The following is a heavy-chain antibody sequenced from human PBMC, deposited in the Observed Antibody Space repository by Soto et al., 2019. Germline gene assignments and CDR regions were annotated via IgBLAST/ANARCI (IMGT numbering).Heavy chain of an antibody. Sequence: ASVKVSCKASGGTFSSYAISWVRQAPGQGLEWMGGIIPIFGTANYAQKFQGRVTITADESTSTAYMELSSLRSEDTAVYYWARDDIVGATTGYYYYYYGMDVWGQGTTVTVSS. CDR3: ARDDIVGATTGYYYYYYGMDV. CDR1: GGTFSSYA. V-gene: IGHV1-69*13. CDR2: IIPIFGTA. D-gene: IGHD1-26*01. J-gene: IGHJ6*02.